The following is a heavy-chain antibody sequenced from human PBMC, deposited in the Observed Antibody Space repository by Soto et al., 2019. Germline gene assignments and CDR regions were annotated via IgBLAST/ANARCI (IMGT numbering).Heavy chain of an antibody. V-gene: IGHV1-18*01. CDR2: ISAYNGNT. CDR1: GYTFTSYG. Sequence: QVQLVQSGAEVKKPGASVKVSCKASGYTFTSYGISWVRQAPGQGLEGMGWISAYNGNTNYAQKLQGRVTMTTDTSTSTAYMELRSLGSDDTAVDYCARVVLGVVDTAMEYYFAYWGQGTLVTVAS. CDR3: ARVVLGVVDTAMEYYFAY. J-gene: IGHJ4*02. D-gene: IGHD5-18*01.